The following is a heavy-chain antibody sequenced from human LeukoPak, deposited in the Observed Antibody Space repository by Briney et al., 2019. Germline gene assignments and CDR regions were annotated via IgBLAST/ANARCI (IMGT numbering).Heavy chain of an antibody. D-gene: IGHD4-11*01. Sequence: PGGSLRLSCAASGFTFSDYYMSWIRQAPGKGLEWVSYISSSGSTIYYADSVKGRFTISRDNAKNSLYLQMNSLRAEDTAVYYCARPRRDYSNRDYYCYYMDVWGKGTTVTVSS. CDR1: GFTFSDYY. V-gene: IGHV3-11*04. CDR3: ARPRRDYSNRDYYCYYMDV. J-gene: IGHJ6*03. CDR2: ISSSGSTI.